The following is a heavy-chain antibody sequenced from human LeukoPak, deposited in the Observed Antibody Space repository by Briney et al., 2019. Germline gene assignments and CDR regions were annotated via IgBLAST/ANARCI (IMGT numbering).Heavy chain of an antibody. Sequence: SETLSLTCAVYGGSFSGYYWSWIRQPPGKGLEWIGEINHSGSTNYNPSLKSLVTISVDTSKNQFSLKLSSVTAADTAVYYCARGLSAIVYWGQGTLVTVSS. CDR1: GGSFSGYY. CDR3: ARGLSAIVY. V-gene: IGHV4-34*01. D-gene: IGHD2-15*01. CDR2: INHSGST. J-gene: IGHJ4*02.